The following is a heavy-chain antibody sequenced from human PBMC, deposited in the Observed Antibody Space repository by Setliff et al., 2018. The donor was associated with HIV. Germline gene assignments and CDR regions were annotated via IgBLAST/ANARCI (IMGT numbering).Heavy chain of an antibody. CDR2: IYWSGLT. CDR1: SGSVSRSDYY. V-gene: IGHV4-39*07. D-gene: IGHD3-22*01. J-gene: IGHJ4*02. CDR3: ARGLNYYDSSGYYPVFDY. Sequence: SETLSLTCTVSSGSVSRSDYYWGWIRQTPGKGLEWIGSIYWSGLTFYNPSLKSRVTISVDTSKNQFSLKLSSVTAADTAVYYCARGLNYYDSSGYYPVFDYWGQGTLVTVSS.